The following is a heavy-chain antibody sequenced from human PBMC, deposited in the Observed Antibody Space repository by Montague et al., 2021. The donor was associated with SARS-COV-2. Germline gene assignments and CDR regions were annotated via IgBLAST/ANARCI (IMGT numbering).Heavy chain of an antibody. D-gene: IGHD3-9*01. V-gene: IGHV4-39*01. J-gene: IGHJ2*01. CDR2: IYYSGST. Sequence: SETLSLTCTVSGGSISSSSYYWGWIRQPPGKGLEWIRSIYYSGSTYYNPSLKSRVTISVDTSKNQFSLKLSSVTAADTAVYYCARHVYDILTGYYTYWYFDLWGRGTLVTVSS. CDR3: ARHVYDILTGYYTYWYFDL. CDR1: GGSISSSSYY.